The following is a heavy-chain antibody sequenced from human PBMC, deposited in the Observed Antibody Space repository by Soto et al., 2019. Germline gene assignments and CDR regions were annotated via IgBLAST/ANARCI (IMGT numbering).Heavy chain of an antibody. Sequence: EVQLLESGGGLVQPGGSLRLSCAASGFTFSSYAMSWVRQAPGKGLEWVSAISGSGGSTYYADSVKGRFTISRDNSKNTLYLQMNSLRAEDTVVYYCAKDLRRYCSSTSCYEGFDYWGQGTLVTVSS. J-gene: IGHJ4*02. CDR2: ISGSGGST. D-gene: IGHD2-2*01. V-gene: IGHV3-23*01. CDR3: AKDLRRYCSSTSCYEGFDY. CDR1: GFTFSSYA.